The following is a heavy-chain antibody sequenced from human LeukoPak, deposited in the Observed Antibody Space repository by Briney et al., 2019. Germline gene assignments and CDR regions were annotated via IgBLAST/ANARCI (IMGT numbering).Heavy chain of an antibody. CDR3: ARDRFSEVADPFDY. D-gene: IGHD6-19*01. CDR2: ISSSGSTI. Sequence: GGSLRLSCAASGFTFSSYEMNWVRQAPGKGLEWVSYISSSGSTIYYAASVKGRFTISRDNAKNSLYLQMNSLRAEDTAVYYCARDRFSEVADPFDYWGQGTLVTVSS. V-gene: IGHV3-48*03. J-gene: IGHJ4*02. CDR1: GFTFSSYE.